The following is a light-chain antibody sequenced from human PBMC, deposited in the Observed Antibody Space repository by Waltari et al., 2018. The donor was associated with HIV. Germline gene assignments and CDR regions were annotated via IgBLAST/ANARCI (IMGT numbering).Light chain of an antibody. Sequence: QSVLTQPPSVSAAPGQKITISCSGSSSNLGSHYVTWYQQPPGTAPKLLIYENNKRPAGIPDRFSGSKSGTSATLGITGLQTGDEADYYCGTWDSSLSAGVFGGGTKLTVL. J-gene: IGLJ2*01. CDR3: GTWDSSLSAGV. CDR2: ENN. CDR1: SSNLGSHY. V-gene: IGLV1-51*02.